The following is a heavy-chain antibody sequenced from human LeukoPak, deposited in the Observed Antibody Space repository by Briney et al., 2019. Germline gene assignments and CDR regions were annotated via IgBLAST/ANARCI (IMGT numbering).Heavy chain of an antibody. CDR2: IRYDGSNK. CDR1: EFTFSSYG. V-gene: IGHV3-30*02. CDR3: ASGIAAAGTGDY. Sequence: GGSLRLSCAAFEFTFSSYGMHWVRPAPGKGLEWVAFIRYDGSNKYYADSVKGRFTISRDNSKNTLYLQMNSLRAEDTAVYYCASGIAAAGTGDYWGQGTLVTVSS. J-gene: IGHJ4*02. D-gene: IGHD6-13*01.